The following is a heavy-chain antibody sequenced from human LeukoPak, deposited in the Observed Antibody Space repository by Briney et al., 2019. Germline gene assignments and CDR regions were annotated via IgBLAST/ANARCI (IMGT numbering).Heavy chain of an antibody. V-gene: IGHV3-21*01. CDR2: ITSRSSYI. CDR3: ARTAAGVDY. CDR1: GFTFINYS. D-gene: IGHD6-13*01. Sequence: GGSLTLSCAASGFTFINYSMNWVRQAPGKGLEWVSFITSRSSYIYYADSVKGRFTISRDNAKSSLYLQMNSLRAEDTAVYFCARTAAGVDYWGQGTLVTVSS. J-gene: IGHJ4*02.